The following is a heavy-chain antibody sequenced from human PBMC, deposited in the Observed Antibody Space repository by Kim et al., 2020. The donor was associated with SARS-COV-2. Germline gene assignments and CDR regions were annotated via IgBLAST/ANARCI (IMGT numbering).Heavy chain of an antibody. Sequence: VDSVKGRCTISRDNAKNSLYLQVNRLRDEDTGVYYCTSMGREQYAYYFDYWGQGALVSVSS. J-gene: IGHJ4*02. CDR3: TSMGREQYAYYFDY. D-gene: IGHD1-26*01. V-gene: IGHV3-7*01.